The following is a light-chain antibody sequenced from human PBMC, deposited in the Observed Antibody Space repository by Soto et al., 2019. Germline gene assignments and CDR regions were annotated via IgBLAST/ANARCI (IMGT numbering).Light chain of an antibody. CDR1: SGDVGGYDY. CDR3: SSHTSGSTRV. V-gene: IGLV2-14*01. Sequence: QSVLTQPASVSGSPGQSIAISCTGTSGDVGGYDYVSWYQQHPDKAPKLMIYEVTKRPSWVSNRFSGSKSGNTASLTISGLQLEDEADYYCSSHTSGSTRVLGSGTKVPVL. J-gene: IGLJ1*01. CDR2: EVT.